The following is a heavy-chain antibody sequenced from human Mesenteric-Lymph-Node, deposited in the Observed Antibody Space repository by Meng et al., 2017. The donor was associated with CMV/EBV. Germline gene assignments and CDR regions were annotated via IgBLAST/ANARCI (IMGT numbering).Heavy chain of an antibody. CDR1: GGSISSYY. CDR3: ARIRGSSVVDY. Sequence: GSLRLSCAVSGGSISSYYWSWIRQPPGKGLEWIGCIYHSGSTNYNPSLKSRVTVSIDTSKKQFSLKLSSVTAADTAVYCCARIRGSSVVDYWGQGTLVTVSS. V-gene: IGHV4-59*01. D-gene: IGHD6-6*01. J-gene: IGHJ4*02. CDR2: IYHSGST.